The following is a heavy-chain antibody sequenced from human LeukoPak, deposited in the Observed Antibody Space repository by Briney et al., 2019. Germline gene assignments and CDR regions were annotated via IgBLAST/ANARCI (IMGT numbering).Heavy chain of an antibody. J-gene: IGHJ4*02. V-gene: IGHV4-4*07. CDR1: GGSISGYY. CDR3: ARDSNYSGIDY. CDR2: IYTSGST. D-gene: IGHD1-26*01. Sequence: SETLSLTCTVSGGSISGYYWSWIRQPAGKGLEWIGRIYTSGSTNYNPSLKSRVTMSVDTSMNQFSLKLSSVTAADTAVYYCARDSNYSGIDYWGQGTLVTVSS.